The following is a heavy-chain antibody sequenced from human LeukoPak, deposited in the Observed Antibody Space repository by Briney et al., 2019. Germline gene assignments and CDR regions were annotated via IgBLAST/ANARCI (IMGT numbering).Heavy chain of an antibody. V-gene: IGHV1-8*01. CDR2: MNLNSGNT. D-gene: IGHD6-13*01. CDR3: ARDHSSSWYDP. J-gene: IGHJ5*02. Sequence: ASVKVSCKASGYTFTSYDINWVRQATGLGLEWMGWMNLNSGNTGYAQKFQVRVSMTRNTSISTAYMELSSLRSEDTAVYYCARDHSSSWYDPWGQGTLVTVSS. CDR1: GYTFTSYD.